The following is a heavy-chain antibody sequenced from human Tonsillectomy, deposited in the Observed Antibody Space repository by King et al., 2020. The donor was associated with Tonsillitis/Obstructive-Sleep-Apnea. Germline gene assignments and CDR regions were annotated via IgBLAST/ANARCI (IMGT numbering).Heavy chain of an antibody. V-gene: IGHV1-46*01. J-gene: IGHJ4*02. CDR3: ARPFAGYSYGRLDY. CDR1: GYTFTSYH. CDR2: INPIGGST. Sequence: QLVQSGTEVKKPGASVKVSCKASGYTFTSYHMHWLRQAPGQGLEWMGIINPIGGSTDYAQKFQGRVTMTRDTSTSTVYMELSSLRSEDTAVYYCARPFAGYSYGRLDYWGQGTLVTVSS. D-gene: IGHD5-18*01.